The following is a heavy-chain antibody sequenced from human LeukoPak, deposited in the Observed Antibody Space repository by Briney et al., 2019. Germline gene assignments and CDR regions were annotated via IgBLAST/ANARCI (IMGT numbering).Heavy chain of an antibody. CDR3: AKDISGYSTDVFDI. V-gene: IGHV3-9*01. CDR1: GFTFSDYA. CDR2: ISYDGGNI. Sequence: GRSLRLSCAASGFTFSDYAMHWVRQAPGKGLEWVAGISYDGGNIYYADSVKGRFTISRDNAKNSLYLQMNSLRAEDTALYYCAKDISGYSTDVFDIWGQGTMVTVSS. J-gene: IGHJ3*02. D-gene: IGHD5-18*01.